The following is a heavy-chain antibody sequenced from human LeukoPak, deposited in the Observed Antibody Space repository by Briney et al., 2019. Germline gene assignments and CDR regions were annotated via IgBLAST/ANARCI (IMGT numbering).Heavy chain of an antibody. Sequence: SETLSLTCTVSGGSISTYYWSWIRQPPGKGLEWIGYIYYSGTTNYNPSLKSRVTISVDTSKNQFSLKLSSVTAADTAVYYCARGVYIAAAQYAYWGQGTLVTVSS. CDR1: GGSISTYY. V-gene: IGHV4-59*01. CDR2: IYYSGTT. D-gene: IGHD6-13*01. CDR3: ARGVYIAAAQYAY. J-gene: IGHJ4*02.